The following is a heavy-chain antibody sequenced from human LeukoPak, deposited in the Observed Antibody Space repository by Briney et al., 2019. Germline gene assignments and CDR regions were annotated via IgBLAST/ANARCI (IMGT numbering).Heavy chain of an antibody. CDR2: TWHDGANK. J-gene: IGHJ3*02. Sequence: GGSLRLSCAASGFTFSNYLMHWVRQTPGKGLEWVALTWHDGANKLYADSVKGRFTISRDNSKNTRYLQMNGLRSEDTAVYYCAREGGISSSSTYDIWGQGTMVTVSS. CDR1: GFTFSNYL. D-gene: IGHD3-16*01. CDR3: AREGGISSSSTYDI. V-gene: IGHV3-33*08.